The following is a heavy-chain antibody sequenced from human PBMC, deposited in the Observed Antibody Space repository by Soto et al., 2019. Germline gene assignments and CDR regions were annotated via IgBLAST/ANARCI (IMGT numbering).Heavy chain of an antibody. D-gene: IGHD6-13*01. Sequence: ASVKVSCKASGYTFTSYHISWVRQAPGQGLEWMGWISAYNGNTNSAQKLQGRITMATDTSTSTAYMELRSLTSDDTAVYFCARGVWQSSSWGALDIWGQGTMVTVSS. J-gene: IGHJ3*02. CDR3: ARGVWQSSSWGALDI. CDR1: GYTFTSYH. CDR2: ISAYNGNT. V-gene: IGHV1-18*01.